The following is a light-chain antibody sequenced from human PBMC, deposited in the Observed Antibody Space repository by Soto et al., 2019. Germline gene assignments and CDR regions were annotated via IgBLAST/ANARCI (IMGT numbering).Light chain of an antibody. J-gene: IGLJ3*02. V-gene: IGLV1-47*02. CDR1: RSNIGTNY. CDR3: AAWDDSLSGVV. CDR2: SSN. Sequence: QSVLTQPPSASGTPGQRVTISCSGSRSNIGTNYVYWYQQLPGTAPKLLIYSSNKRPSGVPDRISGSKSGTSASLAISGLRSDDEANYYCAAWDDSLSGVVFGGGTKLTVL.